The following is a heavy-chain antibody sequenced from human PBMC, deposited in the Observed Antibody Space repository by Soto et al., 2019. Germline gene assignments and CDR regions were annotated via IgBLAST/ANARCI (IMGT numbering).Heavy chain of an antibody. V-gene: IGHV4-61*01. CDR1: GGSVSSGSYY. CDR3: AGGGMTTVPY. CDR2: IYYSGYT. Sequence: SETLSLTCTVSGGSVSSGSYYWSWIRQSPGKGLEWIGYIYYSGYTNYNPSLKSRITISVDTSKNQFSLKLSSVTPADTAVYYCAGGGMTTVPYWGQGTLVTVSS. D-gene: IGHD4-17*01. J-gene: IGHJ4*02.